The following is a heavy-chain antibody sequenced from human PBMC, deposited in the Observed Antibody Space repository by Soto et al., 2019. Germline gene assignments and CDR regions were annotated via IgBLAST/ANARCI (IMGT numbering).Heavy chain of an antibody. J-gene: IGHJ6*02. CDR1: GFTFSSYG. CDR3: AKVYYDSSGYQDYYYYYGMDV. D-gene: IGHD3-22*01. V-gene: IGHV3-30*18. CDR2: ISYDGSNK. Sequence: GGSLRLSCAASGFTFSSYGMHWVRQAPGKGLEWVAVISYDGSNKYYADSVKGRFTISRDNSKNTLYLQMNSLRAEDTAVYYCAKVYYDSSGYQDYYYYYGMDVWGQGTTVTVSS.